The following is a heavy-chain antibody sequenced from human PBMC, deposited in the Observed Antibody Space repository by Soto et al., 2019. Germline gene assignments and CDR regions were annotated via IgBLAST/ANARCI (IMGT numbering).Heavy chain of an antibody. J-gene: IGHJ4*02. V-gene: IGHV3-30*18. CDR3: AKEYSSLYYFDY. Sequence: GGSLRLSCAASGFTFSSYGMHWVRQAPGKGLEWVAVISYDGSNKYYADSVKGRFTISRDNSKNTLYLQMNSLRAEDTAVYCCAKEYSSLYYFDYWGQGTLVTVSS. CDR1: GFTFSSYG. D-gene: IGHD6-6*01. CDR2: ISYDGSNK.